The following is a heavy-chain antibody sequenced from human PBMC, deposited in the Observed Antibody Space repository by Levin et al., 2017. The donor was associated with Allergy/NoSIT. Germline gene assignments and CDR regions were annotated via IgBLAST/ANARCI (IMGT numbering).Heavy chain of an antibody. CDR2: IKQDGSEK. J-gene: IGHJ6*02. Sequence: GESLKISCAASGFTFSSYWMSWVRQAPGKGLEWVANIKQDGSEKYYVDSVKGRFTISRDNAKNSLYLQMNSLRAEDTAVYYCARDKYYGSGSRRIDYYYYGMDVWGQGTTVTVSS. D-gene: IGHD3-10*01. V-gene: IGHV3-7*01. CDR3: ARDKYYGSGSRRIDYYYYGMDV. CDR1: GFTFSSYW.